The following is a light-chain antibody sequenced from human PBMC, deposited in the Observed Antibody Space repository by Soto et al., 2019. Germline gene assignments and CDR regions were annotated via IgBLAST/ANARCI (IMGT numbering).Light chain of an antibody. V-gene: IGKV3-20*01. CDR3: QRYGSSPRT. CDR2: GAS. J-gene: IGKJ1*01. CDR1: QSISSSY. Sequence: EIVLTQSPGTLSLSPGERATLSCRASQSISSSYLAWYQQKPGQAPRLLIFGASNRATGIPDRFSGSGSGQDFTLTINRLGTEDFAVYYCQRYGSSPRTFGQGTKVEIK.